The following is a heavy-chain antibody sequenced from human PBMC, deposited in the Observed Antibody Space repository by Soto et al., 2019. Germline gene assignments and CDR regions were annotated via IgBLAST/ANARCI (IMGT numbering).Heavy chain of an antibody. J-gene: IGHJ4*02. D-gene: IGHD4-17*01. CDR3: TTGGLRWFLYRGLDY. Sequence: EVQLVESGGGLVKPGGSLRLSCAASGFTFSNAWMNWVRQAPGKGLEWVGRIKSKTDGGTTDYAAPVKGRFTISRDDSKNTLYLQMNSLKTDDTAVYYCTTGGLRWFLYRGLDYWGQGTLVTVSS. CDR1: GFTFSNAW. V-gene: IGHV3-15*07. CDR2: IKSKTDGGTT.